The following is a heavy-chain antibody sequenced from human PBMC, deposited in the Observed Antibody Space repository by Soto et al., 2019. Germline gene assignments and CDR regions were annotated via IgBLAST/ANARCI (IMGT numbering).Heavy chain of an antibody. CDR2: IIPFYNTL. D-gene: IGHD6-13*01. V-gene: IGHV1-69*01. Sequence: QAQVVQSGAEVRKPGSSVKVSCKASEGTFNSYAIAWVRQAPGQGLEWMGGIIPFYNTLNYAQKLQDRVTITADDSTNTVYMELSSLRSDDTAVYFCASGASRWYPYCFDSWAQGTLVTVSS. CDR3: ASGASRWYPYCFDS. J-gene: IGHJ4*02. CDR1: EGTFNSYA.